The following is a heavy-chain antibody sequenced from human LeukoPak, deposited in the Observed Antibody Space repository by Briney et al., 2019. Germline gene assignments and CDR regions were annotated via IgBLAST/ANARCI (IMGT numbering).Heavy chain of an antibody. CDR2: ISKDGNSQ. V-gene: IGHV3-30*04. CDR3: AGESFDI. CDR1: GFTFSSYA. J-gene: IGHJ3*02. Sequence: PGGSLGLYCTASGFTFSSYALDWLREAPGKGLEWVAVISKDGNSQNYADSVKGRFTISRDNSKNTLYLQMNSLRPEDTAVYYCAGESFDIWGQGTTVSVSS.